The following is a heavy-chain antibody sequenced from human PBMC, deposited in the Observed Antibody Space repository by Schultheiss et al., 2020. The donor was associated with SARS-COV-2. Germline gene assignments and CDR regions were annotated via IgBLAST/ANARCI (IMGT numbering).Heavy chain of an antibody. Sequence: GGSLRLSCAASGFTFSDYYMSWIRQAPGKGLEWVSYTSETSSSVFYGDSVKGRFTISRDNAKKSVYLQMNSLRADDTAIYYCARARGYSQSRFDVWGQGTTVTVSS. CDR3: ARARGYSQSRFDV. J-gene: IGHJ6*02. CDR2: TSETSSSV. CDR1: GFTFSDYY. D-gene: IGHD2-15*01. V-gene: IGHV3-11*04.